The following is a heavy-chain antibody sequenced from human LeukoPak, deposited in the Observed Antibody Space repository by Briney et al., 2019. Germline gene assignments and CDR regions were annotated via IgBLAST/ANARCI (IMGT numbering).Heavy chain of an antibody. CDR3: ASGVRFLEWLGYYMDV. D-gene: IGHD3-3*01. CDR1: GDSISNYY. CDR2: IYTSGST. J-gene: IGHJ6*03. V-gene: IGHV4-4*07. Sequence: SETLSLTCTVSGDSISNYYWSWIRQPAGKGLEWIGRIYTSGSTNYNPSLKSRVTMSVDTSKNQFSLKLSSVTAADTAVYYCASGVRFLEWLGYYMDVWGKGTTVTVSS.